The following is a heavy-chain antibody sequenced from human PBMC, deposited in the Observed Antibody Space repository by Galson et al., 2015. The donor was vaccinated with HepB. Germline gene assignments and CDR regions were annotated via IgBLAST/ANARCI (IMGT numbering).Heavy chain of an antibody. CDR2: ISAYNGNT. V-gene: IGHV1-18*01. J-gene: IGHJ5*02. Sequence: SVKVSCKASGYTFTSYGISWVRQAPGQGLEWMGWISAYNGNTNYAQKFQGRVTMTRDTSISTAYMELSRLRSDDTAVYYCALSQLLHSASGGFDPWGQGTLVTVSS. CDR3: ALSQLLHSASGGFDP. CDR1: GYTFTSYG. D-gene: IGHD2-2*01.